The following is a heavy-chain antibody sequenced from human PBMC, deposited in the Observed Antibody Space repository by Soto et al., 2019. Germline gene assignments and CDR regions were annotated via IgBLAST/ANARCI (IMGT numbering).Heavy chain of an antibody. CDR1: GGTFSSYA. Sequence: ASVKVSCKASGGTFSSYAISWVRQAPGQGLEWMGGIIPIFGTANYAQKFQGRVTITADESTSTAYMELSSLRSEDTAVYYCAREVIAARQGDYYYYGMDVWGQGTRVTVSS. CDR3: AREVIAARQGDYYYYGMDV. V-gene: IGHV1-69*13. CDR2: IIPIFGTA. D-gene: IGHD6-6*01. J-gene: IGHJ6*02.